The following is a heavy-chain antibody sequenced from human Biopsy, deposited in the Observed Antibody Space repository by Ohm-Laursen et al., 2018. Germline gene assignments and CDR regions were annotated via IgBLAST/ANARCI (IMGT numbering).Heavy chain of an antibody. V-gene: IGHV3-33*08. CDR2: IWYDGTNK. Sequence: SLRLSCAASGFTLSDGMTWVRQAPGKGLEWVAAIWYDGTNKYYAESVKGRLTISRDNSKNTLYLQMNSLRAEDTAVYFCARGGPHVRAGGSAFDYWGQGTLVTVSS. J-gene: IGHJ4*02. CDR3: ARGGPHVRAGGSAFDY. D-gene: IGHD2-2*01. CDR1: GFTLSDG.